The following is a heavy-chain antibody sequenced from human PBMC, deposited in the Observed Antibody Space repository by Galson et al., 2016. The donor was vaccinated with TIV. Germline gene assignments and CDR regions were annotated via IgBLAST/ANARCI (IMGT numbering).Heavy chain of an antibody. J-gene: IGHJ4*02. CDR1: GVTFNRYA. CDR3: ASARGVSKSGEPHLDS. V-gene: IGHV1-69*04. CDR2: IIPIFKIT. D-gene: IGHD3-10*01. Sequence: SVKVSCKASGVTFNRYAITWVRQAPGQGLEWMGRIIPIFKITNNAENFEGRITITADQSTSTASMELTSLRSEDTAVYYCASARGVSKSGEPHLDSWGQGTLLTVSS.